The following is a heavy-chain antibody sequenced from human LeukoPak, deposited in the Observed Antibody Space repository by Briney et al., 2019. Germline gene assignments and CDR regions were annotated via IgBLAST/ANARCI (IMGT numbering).Heavy chain of an antibody. V-gene: IGHV3-23*01. J-gene: IGHJ4*02. CDR1: GFTFSTYS. Sequence: PGGSLRLSCADSGFTFSTYSMNWVRQAPGKGLFWVSGISAGGGSTYYADSVKGRFTISRDNSRNTLYLQMNSLRAEDTAVYYCTTRLQHHFDYWGQGTQVTVSS. CDR2: ISAGGGST. CDR3: TTRLQHHFDY. D-gene: IGHD2-15*01.